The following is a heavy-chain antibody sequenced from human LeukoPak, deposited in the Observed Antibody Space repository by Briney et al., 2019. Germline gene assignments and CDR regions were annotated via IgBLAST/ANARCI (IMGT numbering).Heavy chain of an antibody. D-gene: IGHD2-15*01. CDR1: GGSISSNSYY. J-gene: IGHJ4*02. CDR2: IYHSGST. CDR3: ASIDCSGGSCYSGGPFDY. V-gene: IGHV4-39*07. Sequence: PSETLSLTCTVSGGSISSNSYYWGWIRQPPGKGLEWIGSIYHSGSTYYNPSLKSRVTISVDTSKNQFSLKLTSVTAADTAVYYCASIDCSGGSCYSGGPFDYWGQGTLVTVSS.